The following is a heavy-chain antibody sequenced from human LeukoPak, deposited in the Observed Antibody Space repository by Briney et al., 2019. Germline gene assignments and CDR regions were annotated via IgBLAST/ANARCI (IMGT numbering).Heavy chain of an antibody. J-gene: IGHJ4*02. CDR2: INPNSGGT. V-gene: IGHV1-2*02. D-gene: IGHD3-22*01. CDR1: GYTFTGYY. CDR3: ARGMSYDSSGYYPVY. Sequence: GASVKVSCKASGYTFTGYYMHWVRQAPGQGLEWMGWINPNSGGTNYAQKFQGRVTMTRDTSTSTVYMELSSLRSEDTAVYYCARGMSYDSSGYYPVYWGQGTLVTGSS.